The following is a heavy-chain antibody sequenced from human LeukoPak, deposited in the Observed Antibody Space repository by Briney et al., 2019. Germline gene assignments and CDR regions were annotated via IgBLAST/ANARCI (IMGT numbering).Heavy chain of an antibody. J-gene: IGHJ4*02. V-gene: IGHV4-59*01. Sequence: PPETPCLTCTVSGGSISSYYWSWIRQPPGKGLEWIGYIHYSGSTNYKHSLKCRVVISVDTSKNQFSLKLSSVTAADTAVYYCARARYDSRTYYPDYGGPGTL. CDR1: GGSISSYY. CDR3: ARARYDSRTYYPDY. D-gene: IGHD3-22*01. CDR2: IHYSGST.